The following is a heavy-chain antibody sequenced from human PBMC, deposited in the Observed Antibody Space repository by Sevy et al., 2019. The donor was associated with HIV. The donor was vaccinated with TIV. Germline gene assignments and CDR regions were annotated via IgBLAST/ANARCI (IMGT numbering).Heavy chain of an antibody. CDR1: GVSVSSDTYY. CDR3: AREPYFFDKSGYYSDY. J-gene: IGHJ4*02. CDR2: VYHTRST. D-gene: IGHD3-22*01. Sequence: SETLSLTCPVSGVSVSSDTYYWSWIRQPPGKGLEWIGYVYHTRSTNYSPSFKSRVTISVDTSKNQFSLRLFSVAAADTAVYYCAREPYFFDKSGYYSDYWGQGALVTVSS. V-gene: IGHV4-61*01.